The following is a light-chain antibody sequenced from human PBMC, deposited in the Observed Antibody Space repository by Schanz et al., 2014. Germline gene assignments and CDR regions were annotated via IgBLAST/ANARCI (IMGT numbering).Light chain of an antibody. CDR1: SSDVGRYNF. J-gene: IGLJ2*01. CDR3: SSYAGSNNLV. V-gene: IGLV2-14*03. CDR2: DVS. Sequence: QSVLTQPASVSGSPGQSITISCTGTSSDVGRYNFVSWYQQHPDKAPKLMIYDVSNRPSGVSNRFSGSKSANTASLTISGLQAEDEADYYCSSYAGSNNLVFGGGTKLTVL.